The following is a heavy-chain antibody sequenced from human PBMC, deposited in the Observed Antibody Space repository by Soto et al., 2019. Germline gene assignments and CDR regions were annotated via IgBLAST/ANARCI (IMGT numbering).Heavy chain of an antibody. CDR3: SRGRFGYYGP. Sequence: GGSLRLSCNCSGFRFSEHAMTWVRQAPGKGLEWVGFIRNTPYGGTTDYAASVRGRFTISRDDSASIAYLQMNSLKTEDSGRDDGSRGRFGYYGPWGTGNLVRVYS. CDR2: IRNTPYGGTT. D-gene: IGHD3-22*01. V-gene: IGHV3-49*04. CDR1: GFRFSEHA. J-gene: IGHJ4*02.